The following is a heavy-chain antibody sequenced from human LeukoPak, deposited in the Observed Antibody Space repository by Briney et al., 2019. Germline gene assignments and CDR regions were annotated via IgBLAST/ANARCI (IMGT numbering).Heavy chain of an antibody. CDR3: ARVLGELDV. V-gene: IGHV1-69*05. J-gene: IGHJ6*02. CDR2: IVPIFGTA. CDR1: GGTFSSYA. D-gene: IGHD3-3*01. Sequence: RASVKVSCKASGGTFSSYAISWVRQAPGQGLEWMGGIVPIFGTANYAQKFQGRVTMTRDTSTSTVYMELSSLRSEDTAVYYCARVLGELDVWGQGTTVTVSS.